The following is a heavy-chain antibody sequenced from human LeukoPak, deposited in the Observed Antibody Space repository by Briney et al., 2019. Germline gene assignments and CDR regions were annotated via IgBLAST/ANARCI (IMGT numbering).Heavy chain of an antibody. CDR3: ASPPGPYDSSGYYYDGKYFQH. V-gene: IGHV4-34*01. Sequence: PSETLSLTCAVYGGSFSGYYWSWIRQPPGKGLEWIGETNHSGSTNYNPSLKSRVTISVDTSKNQFSLKLSSVTAADTAVYYCASPPGPYDSSGYYYDGKYFQHWGQGTLVTVSS. CDR2: TNHSGST. J-gene: IGHJ1*01. D-gene: IGHD3-22*01. CDR1: GGSFSGYY.